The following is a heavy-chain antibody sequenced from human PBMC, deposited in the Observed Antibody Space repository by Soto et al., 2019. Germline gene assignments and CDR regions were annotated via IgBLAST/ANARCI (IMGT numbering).Heavy chain of an antibody. J-gene: IGHJ3*01. CDR3: GRGGRLGDAFDV. CDR2: IYHSGST. Sequence: QLQLQESGSGLVKPSQTLSLICTVSGGSISSGGYSWSWIRPPPGKGLEYIGYIYHSGSTYYNPSLKSRVTISLDRSKNQFSLKLTFVTAADTAVYFCGRGGRLGDAFDVWGQGTMVTVSS. D-gene: IGHD3-9*01. V-gene: IGHV4-30-2*01. CDR1: GGSISSGGYS.